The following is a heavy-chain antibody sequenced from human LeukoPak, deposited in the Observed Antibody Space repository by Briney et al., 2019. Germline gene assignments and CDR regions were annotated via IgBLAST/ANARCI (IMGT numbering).Heavy chain of an antibody. J-gene: IGHJ5*02. D-gene: IGHD2-2*01. CDR3: ATTWPDCSSTTCYRNPPYNWFDP. Sequence: ASVKVSCNVSGYTLTELSMHWVRQAPGKGLEWMGGFDPEDGETIYAQKFQGRVTMTEDTSTDTAYMELSSLRSEDTAVYYCATTWPDCSSTTCYRNPPYNWFDPWGQGTLVTVSS. CDR1: GYTLTELS. CDR2: FDPEDGET. V-gene: IGHV1-24*01.